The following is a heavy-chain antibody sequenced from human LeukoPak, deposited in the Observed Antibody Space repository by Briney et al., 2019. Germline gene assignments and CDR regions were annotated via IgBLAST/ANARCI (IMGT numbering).Heavy chain of an antibody. Sequence: GGSLRLSCAASGFTFSSYAMSWVRQAPGKGLEWVSVISGSGGSTYYADSVKGRFTIYRDNSKNTLYLQMNSLRAEDTAVYYCAKGENSGSYYYCDYWGQGTLVTVSS. V-gene: IGHV3-23*01. CDR2: ISGSGGST. D-gene: IGHD1-26*01. CDR1: GFTFSSYA. CDR3: AKGENSGSYYYCDY. J-gene: IGHJ4*02.